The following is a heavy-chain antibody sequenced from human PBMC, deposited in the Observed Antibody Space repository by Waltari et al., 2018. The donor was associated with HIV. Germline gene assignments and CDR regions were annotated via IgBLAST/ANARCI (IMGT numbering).Heavy chain of an antibody. CDR2: IKQDGSEK. V-gene: IGHV3-7*01. CDR1: GFTFSSYW. Sequence: EVQLVESGGGLVQPGGSLRLSCAASGFTFSSYWMSWVRQAPGKGLEWVANIKQDGSEKYYVDSVKGRFTISRDNAKNSLYLQMNSLRAEDTAVYYCARDGRAVADYFDYWGQGTLVTVSS. J-gene: IGHJ4*02. D-gene: IGHD6-19*01. CDR3: ARDGRAVADYFDY.